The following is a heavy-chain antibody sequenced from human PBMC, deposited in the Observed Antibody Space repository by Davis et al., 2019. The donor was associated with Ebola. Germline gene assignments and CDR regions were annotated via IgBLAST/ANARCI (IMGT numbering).Heavy chain of an antibody. Sequence: AASVTVSCKASGYTFTAYYLHWVRRASGQGLEWMGWINPNSGGTNYAQKFQGRLTMTRDTSISTAYMELSRLRSDDTALYYCAKSSAWPLRYYYYGMDVWGQGTTVTVSS. J-gene: IGHJ6*02. CDR1: GYTFTAYY. D-gene: IGHD6-19*01. V-gene: IGHV1-2*02. CDR3: AKSSAWPLRYYYYGMDV. CDR2: INPNSGGT.